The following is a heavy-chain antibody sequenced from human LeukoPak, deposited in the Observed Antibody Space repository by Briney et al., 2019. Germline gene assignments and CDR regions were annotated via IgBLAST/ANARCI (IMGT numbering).Heavy chain of an antibody. D-gene: IGHD3-22*01. CDR3: ARAPGYYDSSGYYSYYGMDV. CDR1: GGSISSYY. V-gene: IGHV4-59*12. CDR2: IYHTGST. Sequence: SETLSLTCTVSGGSISSYYWSWIRQPPGKGLEWIGYIYHTGSTYYNPSLKSRVTKSVDKSKNQFSLKLSSVTAADTAVYYCARAPGYYDSSGYYSYYGMDVWGQGTTVTVSS. J-gene: IGHJ6*02.